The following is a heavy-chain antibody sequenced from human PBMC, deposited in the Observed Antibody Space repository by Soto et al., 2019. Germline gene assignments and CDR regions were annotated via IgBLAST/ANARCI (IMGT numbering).Heavy chain of an antibody. CDR3: ASGVGRLGGSSGWPDYAFDV. D-gene: IGHD6-19*01. CDR1: GGTFTKYA. J-gene: IGHJ3*01. CDR2: IVPLPGTT. V-gene: IGHV1-69*01. Sequence: QVQLVQSGAAVRKPGSSVKVSCKASGGTFTKYAITWVRQAPRQGLEWMGGIVPLPGTTNYAQKFRGRVTISADESTGTAYLELSSLRSEDTAVYYCASGVGRLGGSSGWPDYAFDVWGQGTMVIVSS.